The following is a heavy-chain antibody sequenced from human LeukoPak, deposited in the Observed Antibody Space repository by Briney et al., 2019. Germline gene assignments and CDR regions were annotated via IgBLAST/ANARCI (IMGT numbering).Heavy chain of an antibody. V-gene: IGHV3-21*01. CDR1: GFTFSSYA. CDR2: ISSSSSYI. CDR3: ARGPSGYHNT. J-gene: IGHJ4*02. Sequence: GGSLRLSCAASGFTFSSYAMSWVRQAPGKGLEWVSSISSSSSYIYYADSVKGRFTISRDNSKNTLYLQMNSLRAEDTAVYYCARGPSGYHNTGGQGTLVTVSS. D-gene: IGHD5-12*01.